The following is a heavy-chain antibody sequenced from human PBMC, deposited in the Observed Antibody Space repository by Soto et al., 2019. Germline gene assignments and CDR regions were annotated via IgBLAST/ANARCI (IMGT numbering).Heavy chain of an antibody. CDR3: ARDPVGDGYSLLDY. CDR1: GFRFSNHA. J-gene: IGHJ4*02. D-gene: IGHD5-18*01. CDR2: ISYDGSYK. Sequence: QVQLVESGGGVVQPGRSLRLSCAASGFRFSNHAMHWVRQTPGKGLEWVAVISYDGSYKNYADSVKGRFTISRDNSKNTLYMEMNSARAEDTAVYYCARDPVGDGYSLLDYWGQGTLVTVS. V-gene: IGHV3-30-3*01.